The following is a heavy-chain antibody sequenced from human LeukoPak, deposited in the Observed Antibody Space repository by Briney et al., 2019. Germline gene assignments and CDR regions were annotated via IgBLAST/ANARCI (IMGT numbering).Heavy chain of an antibody. Sequence: GGSLTLSCVASGFTFSNYAMSWVRHAPGKGLVWVSSLSGSAGDTFYADSVKGRFTISRYNSKNTLYLQLTGLRAEDTAVYYCAKSDGGGYRGLIDYWGQGTLVTVSS. V-gene: IGHV3-23*01. J-gene: IGHJ4*02. CDR2: LSGSAGDT. CDR3: AKSDGGGYRGLIDY. CDR1: GFTFSNYA. D-gene: IGHD1-26*01.